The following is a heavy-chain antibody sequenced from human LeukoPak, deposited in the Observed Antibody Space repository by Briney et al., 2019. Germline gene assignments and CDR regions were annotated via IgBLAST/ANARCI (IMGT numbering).Heavy chain of an antibody. D-gene: IGHD4-23*01. CDR2: IYHSRST. V-gene: IGHV4-30-2*03. CDR3: ARAVGTSRNFFDY. Sequence: SETLSLTCAVSGGSISRGGYSWSWIRQPPGTGLECIGSIYHSRSTYYNPSLKSRVTISVDTSKNQFSLNLSSVTAADTAMYYCARAVGTSRNFFDYWGQGTLVTVSS. J-gene: IGHJ4*02. CDR1: GGSISRGGYS.